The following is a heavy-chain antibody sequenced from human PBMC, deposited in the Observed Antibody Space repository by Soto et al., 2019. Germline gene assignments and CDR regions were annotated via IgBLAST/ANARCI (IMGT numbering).Heavy chain of an antibody. CDR3: ARVYGDYYPSHYYFDY. Sequence: PSETLSLTCAVSGYSISSGYYWGWIRQPPGKGLEWIGSIYHSGSTYYNPSLKSRVTISVDTSKNQFSLKLSSVTAADTAVYYCARVYGDYYPSHYYFDYWGQGTLVTSPQ. D-gene: IGHD4-17*01. CDR1: GYSISSGYY. CDR2: IYHSGST. J-gene: IGHJ4*02. V-gene: IGHV4-38-2*01.